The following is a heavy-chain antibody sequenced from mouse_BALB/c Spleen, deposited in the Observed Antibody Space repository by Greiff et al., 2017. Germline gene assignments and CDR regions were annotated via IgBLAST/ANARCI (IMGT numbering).Heavy chain of an antibody. D-gene: IGHD2-4*01. J-gene: IGHJ3*01. CDR1: GFSLTSYG. CDR2: IWSGGST. CDR3: ARIYYDYDDGTFLFAY. Sequence: QVQLKESGPGLVQPSQSLSITCTVSGFSLTSYGVHWVRQSPGKGLEWLGVIWSGGSTDYNAAFISRLSISKDNSKSQVFFKMNSLQADDTAIFYCARIYYDYDDGTFLFAYWGQGTLVTVSA. V-gene: IGHV2-4-1*01.